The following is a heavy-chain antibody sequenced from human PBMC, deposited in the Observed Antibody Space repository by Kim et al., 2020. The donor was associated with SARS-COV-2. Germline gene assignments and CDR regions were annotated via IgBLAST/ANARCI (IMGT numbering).Heavy chain of an antibody. Sequence: GSLRLSCAASGFTFSSYGMHWVRQAPGKGLEWVAVIWYDGTNKYYADSVKGRFTISRDNSENTLYLQMNSLRAEDTAVYYCAKNKGVGTTTNYYYGMDVWGQGTTVTVSS. V-gene: IGHV3-33*06. D-gene: IGHD1-26*01. CDR2: IWYDGTNK. J-gene: IGHJ6*02. CDR1: GFTFSSYG. CDR3: AKNKGVGTTTNYYYGMDV.